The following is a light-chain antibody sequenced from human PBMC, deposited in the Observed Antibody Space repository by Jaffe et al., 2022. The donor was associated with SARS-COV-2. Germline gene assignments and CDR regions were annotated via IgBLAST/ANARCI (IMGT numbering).Light chain of an antibody. J-gene: IGLJ3*02. V-gene: IGLV1-51*01. CDR2: ENN. CDR1: SSNIGNDY. Sequence: QSVLTQPPSVSAAPGEKVTIPCSGSSSNIGNDYVSWYQQLPGTAPKVLIYENNKRPSGIPDRFSGSKSGTSATLAITGLQTGDEADYYCGTWDSSLSAWVFGGGTKLTVL. CDR3: GTWDSSLSAWV.